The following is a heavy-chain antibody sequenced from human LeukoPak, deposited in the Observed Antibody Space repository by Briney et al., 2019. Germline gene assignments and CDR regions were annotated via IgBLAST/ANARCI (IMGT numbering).Heavy chain of an antibody. J-gene: IGHJ5*02. D-gene: IGHD3-10*01. CDR2: INHGGST. CDR3: ARTGITMVRGVTLNWFDP. Sequence: SETLSLTCAVYGGSFSGYYWSWIRQPPGKGLEWIGEINHGGSTNYNPSLKSRVTISVDTSKNQFSLKLSSVTAADTAVYYCARTGITMVRGVTLNWFDPWGQGTLVTVSS. CDR1: GGSFSGYY. V-gene: IGHV4-34*01.